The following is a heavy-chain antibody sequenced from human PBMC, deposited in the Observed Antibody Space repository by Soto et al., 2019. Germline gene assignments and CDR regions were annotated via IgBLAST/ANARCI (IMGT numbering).Heavy chain of an antibody. CDR2: IYYSGST. J-gene: IGHJ6*02. V-gene: IGHV4-31*03. Sequence: SETLSLTCTVSGGSISSGGYYWSWIRQHPGKGLEWIGYIYYSGSTYYNPSLKSRVTISVDTSKNQFSLKLSSVTAADTAVYYCARERRDYGVYYYGMDVWGQGTTVTSP. D-gene: IGHD4-17*01. CDR3: ARERRDYGVYYYGMDV. CDR1: GGSISSGGYY.